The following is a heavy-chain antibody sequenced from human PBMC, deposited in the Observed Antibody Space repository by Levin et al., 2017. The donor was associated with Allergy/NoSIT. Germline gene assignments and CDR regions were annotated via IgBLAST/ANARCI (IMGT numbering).Heavy chain of an antibody. V-gene: IGHV3-23*01. CDR2: ISGSGGNT. CDR1: GFTFNSYA. D-gene: IGHD2-2*01. J-gene: IGHJ5*02. CDR3: ARSPTSSYVWFDP. Sequence: LSLTCAASGFTFNSYAMNWVRQAPGKGLEWVSTISGSGGNTYYADSVKGRFTISRDNSKNTLYLQMNSLRAEDTAVYYCARSPTSSYVWFDPWGQGTLVTVSS.